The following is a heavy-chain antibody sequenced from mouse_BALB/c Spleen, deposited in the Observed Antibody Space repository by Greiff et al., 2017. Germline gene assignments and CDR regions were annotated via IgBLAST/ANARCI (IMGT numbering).Heavy chain of an antibody. Sequence: EVQLQQSGPGLVKPSQSLSLTCSVTGYSITSGYYWNWIRQFPGNKLEWMGYISYDGSNNYNPSLKNRISITRDTSKNQFFLKLNSVTTEDTATYYCARDGYYVLYAMDYWGQGTSVTVSS. J-gene: IGHJ4*01. CDR3: ARDGYYVLYAMDY. D-gene: IGHD2-3*01. CDR2: ISYDGSN. CDR1: GYSITSGYY. V-gene: IGHV3-6*02.